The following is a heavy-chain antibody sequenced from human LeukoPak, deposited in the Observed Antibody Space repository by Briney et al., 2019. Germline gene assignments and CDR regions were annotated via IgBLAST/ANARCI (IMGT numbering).Heavy chain of an antibody. CDR1: GFTFRSYW. V-gene: IGHV3-7*03. Sequence: GGSLRLSCVVSGFTFRSYWMSWVRQAPGKGLEWVANIKEDGSEKYYVDSVKGRFTISRDNAISRDNAKNSLFLQMNSLRAEDTAVYYCASLLSGGFDIWGQGTMVTVSS. CDR2: IKEDGSEK. J-gene: IGHJ3*02. CDR3: ASLLSGGFDI. D-gene: IGHD2-2*01.